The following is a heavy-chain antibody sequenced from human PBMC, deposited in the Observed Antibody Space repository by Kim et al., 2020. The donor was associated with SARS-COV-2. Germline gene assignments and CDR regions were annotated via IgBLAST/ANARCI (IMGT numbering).Heavy chain of an antibody. D-gene: IGHD3-3*01. CDR3: ARHGGYDGVVPFDY. CDR1: GGSISSSSYY. Sequence: SETLSLTCTVSGGSISSSSYYWGWIRQPPGKGLEWIGSIYYSGSTYYNPSLKSRVTISVDTSKNQFSLKLSSVTAADTAVYYCARHGGYDGVVPFDYWGQGTLVTVSS. CDR2: IYYSGST. J-gene: IGHJ4*02. V-gene: IGHV4-39*01.